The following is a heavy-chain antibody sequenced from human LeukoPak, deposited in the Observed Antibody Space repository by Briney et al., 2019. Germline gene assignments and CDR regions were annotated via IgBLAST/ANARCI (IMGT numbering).Heavy chain of an antibody. D-gene: IGHD3-3*01. CDR2: IYYRGST. CDR3: AREGVVKGYFDY. Sequence: SETLSLTCTVSGGSISPYFWSWIRQPPGKGLEWIGYIYYRGSTNYNPSLKSRVTISLDTSKDQFSLKLSSVTAADTAVYYCAREGVVKGYFDYWGQGTLVTVSS. V-gene: IGHV4-59*01. CDR1: GGSISPYF. J-gene: IGHJ4*02.